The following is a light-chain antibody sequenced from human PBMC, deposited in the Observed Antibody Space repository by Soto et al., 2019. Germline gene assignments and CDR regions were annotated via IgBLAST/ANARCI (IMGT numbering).Light chain of an antibody. CDR3: QQYNNWPRT. CDR1: QSVSSSY. Sequence: EIVLTQSPGTLSLSPGERATLSCRASQSVSSSYLAWYQQKPGQAPRLLIYGASTRATGIPARFRGSGSGTEFTLTISSLQSEDFAVYYCQQYNNWPRTFGQGTKVE. V-gene: IGKV3-15*01. J-gene: IGKJ1*01. CDR2: GAS.